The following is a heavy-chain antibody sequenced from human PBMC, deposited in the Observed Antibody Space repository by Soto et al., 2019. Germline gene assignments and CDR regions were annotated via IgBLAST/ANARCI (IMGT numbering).Heavy chain of an antibody. D-gene: IGHD6-19*01. J-gene: IGHJ4*02. CDR2: INTDGSGT. CDR3: AKGGRQWLVTSDFND. CDR1: GFTFSSDW. Sequence: GGSLRLSCAASGFTFSSDWMHWVRQAPGKGLVWVSRINTDGSGTTYADSVKGRFTISRDNAKNMVYLQMNSLRAEDTAVYYCAKGGRQWLVTSDFNDWGQGALVTVSS. V-gene: IGHV3-74*01.